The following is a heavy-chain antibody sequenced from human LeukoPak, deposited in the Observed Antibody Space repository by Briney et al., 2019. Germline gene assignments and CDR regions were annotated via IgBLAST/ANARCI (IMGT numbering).Heavy chain of an antibody. CDR1: GFTFSSYS. CDR3: AKVFYDSSGYYLGDDAFDI. D-gene: IGHD3-22*01. Sequence: GGSLRLSCAASGFTFSSYSMNWVRQAPGKGLEWVSSISSSSSYIYYADSVKGRFTISRDNAKNSLYLQMNSLRAEDTAVYYCAKVFYDSSGYYLGDDAFDIWGQGTMVTVSS. CDR2: ISSSSSYI. J-gene: IGHJ3*02. V-gene: IGHV3-21*01.